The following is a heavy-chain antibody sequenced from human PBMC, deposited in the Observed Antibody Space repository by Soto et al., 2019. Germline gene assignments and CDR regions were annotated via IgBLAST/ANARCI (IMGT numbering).Heavy chain of an antibody. J-gene: IGHJ4*02. CDR3: ARAWFNVWDLAARPLYFDY. Sequence: ASVKVSCKASGGTFSSYAISWVRQAPGQGLEWMGGIIPIFGTANYAQKFQGRVTITADESTSTAYMELSSLRSEDTAVYYCARAWFNVWDLAARPLYFDYWGPGTLVTVYS. V-gene: IGHV1-69*13. D-gene: IGHD6-6*01. CDR2: IIPIFGTA. CDR1: GGTFSSYA.